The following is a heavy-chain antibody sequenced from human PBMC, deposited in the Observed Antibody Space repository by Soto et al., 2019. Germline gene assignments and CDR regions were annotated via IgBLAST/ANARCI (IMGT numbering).Heavy chain of an antibody. Sequence: QLHLVQSGAVVKKPGASVTVSCSASGYPVTAYYMHWVRQAPGRGLEWMGGINPATGAAKYTQTFQGRGTRTRDPSTSTVFMDLGGLTSEDTAVFYCARGGGVGVAGSAAFDMWGQGTLVTVSS. CDR2: INPATGAA. D-gene: IGHD3-3*01. CDR1: GYPVTAYY. V-gene: IGHV1-2*02. CDR3: ARGGGVGVAGSAAFDM. J-gene: IGHJ3*02.